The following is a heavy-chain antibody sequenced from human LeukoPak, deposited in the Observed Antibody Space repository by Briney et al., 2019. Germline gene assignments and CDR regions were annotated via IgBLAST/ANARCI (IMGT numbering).Heavy chain of an antibody. Sequence: GGSLRLSCAASGFTFSGSAMHWVRQASGKGLEWVGRIRSKANSYATAYAASLKGRFTISRDDSKNTAYLQMNSLKTEDTAVYYCTRRDYSGSYSTQNDYWGQGTLVTVSS. D-gene: IGHD1-26*01. CDR1: GFTFSGSA. CDR3: TRRDYSGSYSTQNDY. V-gene: IGHV3-73*01. CDR2: IRSKANSYAT. J-gene: IGHJ4*02.